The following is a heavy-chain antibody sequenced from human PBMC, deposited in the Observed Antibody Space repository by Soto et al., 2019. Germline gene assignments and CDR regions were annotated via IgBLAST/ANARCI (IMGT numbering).Heavy chain of an antibody. J-gene: IGHJ4*02. Sequence: XSVKLTCDAAGYSLTSYGSIWVRQAPGQGLEWMGWISAYNGNTNYAQKLKGRVPMTTDTSSSTAYMEVRSLSSDVTAVYNCARERHSSWHYWGQGTLVTVSS. CDR1: GYSLTSYG. CDR2: ISAYNGNT. V-gene: IGHV1-18*01. CDR3: ARERHSSWHY. D-gene: IGHD6-13*01.